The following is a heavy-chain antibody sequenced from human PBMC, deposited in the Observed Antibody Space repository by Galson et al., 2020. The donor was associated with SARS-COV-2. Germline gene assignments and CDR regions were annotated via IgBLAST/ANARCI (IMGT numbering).Heavy chain of an antibody. Sequence: ASVKVSCKASGYTFTSYGISWVRQAPGQGLEWMGWISAYNGNTNYAQKLQGRVTMTTDTSTSTAYMELRSLRSDDTAVYYCARWFGVVIIPHYYYYYMDVWGKGTTVTVSS. D-gene: IGHD3-3*01. CDR2: ISAYNGNT. V-gene: IGHV1-18*01. CDR1: GYTFTSYG. CDR3: ARWFGVVIIPHYYYYYMDV. J-gene: IGHJ6*03.